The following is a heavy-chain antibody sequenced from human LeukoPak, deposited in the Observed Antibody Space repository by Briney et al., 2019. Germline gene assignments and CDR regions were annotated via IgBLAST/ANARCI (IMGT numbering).Heavy chain of an antibody. D-gene: IGHD3-3*01. CDR1: GYTFTSYG. J-gene: IGHJ4*02. V-gene: IGHV1-2*02. CDR2: INPNSGGT. CDR3: AGGRFLEWLAFDY. Sequence: ASVKVSCKASGYTFTSYGISWVRQAPGQGLEWMGWINPNSGGTNYAQKFQGRVTMTRDTSISTAYMELSRLRSDDTAVYYCAGGRFLEWLAFDYWGQGTLVTVSS.